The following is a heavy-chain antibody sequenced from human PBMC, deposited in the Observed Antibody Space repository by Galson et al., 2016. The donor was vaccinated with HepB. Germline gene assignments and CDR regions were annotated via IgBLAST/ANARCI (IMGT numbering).Heavy chain of an antibody. CDR2: IYSGGST. CDR1: GFTVSNNY. J-gene: IGHJ6*02. D-gene: IGHD5-24*01. V-gene: IGHV3-53*01. CDR3: ARDPMATRYNYYGMDV. Sequence: SLRLSCAASGFTVSNNYMSWVRQAPGKGLEWVSVIYSGGSTYYADSVKGRFTISRDNSKNTLYLQMNSLRAEDTAVYYCARDPMATRYNYYGMDVWGQGITVTVSS.